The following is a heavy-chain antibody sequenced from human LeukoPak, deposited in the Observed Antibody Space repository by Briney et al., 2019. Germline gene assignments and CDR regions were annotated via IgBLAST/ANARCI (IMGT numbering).Heavy chain of an antibody. CDR1: GGSISSGSYY. CDR3: AREGKYTAMVAEYYYYYYMDV. D-gene: IGHD5-18*01. CDR2: IYTSGST. J-gene: IGHJ6*03. V-gene: IGHV4-61*02. Sequence: PSETLSLTCTVSGGSISSGSYYWSWIRQPAGKGLEWIGRIYTSGSTNYNPSLKSRVTISVDTSKNQFSLKLSSVTAADTAVYYCAREGKYTAMVAEYYYYYYMDVWGKGTTVTVSS.